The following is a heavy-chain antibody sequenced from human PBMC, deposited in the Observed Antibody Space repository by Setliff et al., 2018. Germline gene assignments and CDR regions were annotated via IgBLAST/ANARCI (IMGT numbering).Heavy chain of an antibody. Sequence: PSETLSLTCTVSGASINSHYWSWIRQPPGKGLEWIGRIHYRGTTYSNASLASRLTISVDTAKNQFSLKLTSVTAADTAVYYCARTGTYRYFDYWGQGTRVTVSS. CDR2: IHYRGTT. V-gene: IGHV4-59*05. J-gene: IGHJ4*02. CDR3: ARTGTYRYFDY. D-gene: IGHD1-1*01. CDR1: GASINSHY.